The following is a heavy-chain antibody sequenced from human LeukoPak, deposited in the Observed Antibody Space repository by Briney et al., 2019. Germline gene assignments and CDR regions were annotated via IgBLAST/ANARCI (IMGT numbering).Heavy chain of an antibody. CDR2: ISSSGSTK. CDR1: EFTLTSYE. V-gene: IGHV3-48*03. CDR3: ARGVLANWFDS. D-gene: IGHD6-6*01. Sequence: GGSLRLSCAASEFTLTSYEMNWVRQAPGKGLEWISYISSSGSTKYYADSVKGRFTISRDNAKNSLYLQMNSLRAEDTAVYYCARGVLANWFDSWGQGTLVTVSS. J-gene: IGHJ5*01.